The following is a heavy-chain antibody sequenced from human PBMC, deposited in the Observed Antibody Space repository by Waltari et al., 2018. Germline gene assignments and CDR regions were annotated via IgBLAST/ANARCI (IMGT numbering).Heavy chain of an antibody. CDR1: GFTFSSYG. J-gene: IGHJ4*02. V-gene: IGHV3-30*02. D-gene: IGHD4-17*01. Sequence: QVQLVESGGGVVQPGGSLRPSCAASGFTFSSYGMHWVRPAPGKGLEWVAFIRYDGSNKYYADSVKGRFTISRDNSKNTLYLQMNSLRAEDTAVYYCAKGDYGDYEVADYWGQGTLVTVSS. CDR3: AKGDYGDYEVADY. CDR2: IRYDGSNK.